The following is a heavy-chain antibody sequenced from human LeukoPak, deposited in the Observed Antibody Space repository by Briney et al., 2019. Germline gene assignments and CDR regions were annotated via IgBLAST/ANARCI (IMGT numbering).Heavy chain of an antibody. J-gene: IGHJ4*02. D-gene: IGHD3-22*01. Sequence: SGTLSLTCTVSGDSLSSSGYYWAWIPQPPGKGLKGFGTINYSGSTYYTPSLNSRVTISVDTSKNQISLKLSSVTAADTAVYYCARQAPLAYKFGYIKGFDFWGQGTLVTVSS. CDR1: GDSLSSSGYY. V-gene: IGHV4-39*01. CDR3: ARQAPLAYKFGYIKGFDF. CDR2: INYSGST.